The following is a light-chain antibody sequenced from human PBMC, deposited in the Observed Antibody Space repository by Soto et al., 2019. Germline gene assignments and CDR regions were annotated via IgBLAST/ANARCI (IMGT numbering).Light chain of an antibody. J-gene: IGLJ1*01. V-gene: IGLV1-44*01. Sequence: QSVLTQPPSASGTPGQRVTISCSGSSSNIGSNTVNWYQQLPGTAPKLLIYSSNQRPSGVPDRFSGSKSGTSASLAISGLQSEDEADYYCAAWDDSLNGYVFGNGTKLTVL. CDR1: SSNIGSNT. CDR2: SSN. CDR3: AAWDDSLNGYV.